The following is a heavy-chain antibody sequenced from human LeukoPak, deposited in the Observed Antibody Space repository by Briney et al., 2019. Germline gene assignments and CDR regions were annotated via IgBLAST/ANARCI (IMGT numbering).Heavy chain of an antibody. D-gene: IGHD4-17*01. Sequence: SETLSLTCTVSGGSISSGDYYWSWIRQPPGKGLEWIGYIYYSGSTYYNPSLKSRVTISVDTSKNQFSLKLSSVTAADTAVYYRAREPNYGDYRVVWGQGTMVTVSS. J-gene: IGHJ3*01. V-gene: IGHV4-30-4*08. CDR1: GGSISSGDYY. CDR3: AREPNYGDYRVV. CDR2: IYYSGST.